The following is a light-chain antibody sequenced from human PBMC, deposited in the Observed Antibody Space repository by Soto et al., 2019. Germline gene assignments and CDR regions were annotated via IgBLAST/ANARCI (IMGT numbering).Light chain of an antibody. CDR3: SSYTSSSIDYV. Sequence: QSALTHPASVSGSPGQSITISCTGTSSDVGGYNYVSWYQQHPGKPPKLMIYEVSNRPSGVSNRFSGSKSGNSASLTISGLQAEDEADYYCSSYTSSSIDYVFGTGTKVTVL. CDR1: SSDVGGYNY. J-gene: IGLJ1*01. V-gene: IGLV2-14*01. CDR2: EVS.